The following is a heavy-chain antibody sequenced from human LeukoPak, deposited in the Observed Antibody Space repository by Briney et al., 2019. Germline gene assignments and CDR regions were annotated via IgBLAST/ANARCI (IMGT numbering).Heavy chain of an antibody. Sequence: SETLSLTCTVSGGSISSYYWSWIRQPPGKGLEWIGYIYYSGSTNYNPSLKSRVTISVDTSKNQFSLKLSSVTAADTAVYYCASEYCSGGSCYPRTWGQGTLVTVSS. CDR2: IYYSGST. CDR1: GGSISSYY. V-gene: IGHV4-59*01. CDR3: ASEYCSGGSCYPRT. D-gene: IGHD2-15*01. J-gene: IGHJ5*02.